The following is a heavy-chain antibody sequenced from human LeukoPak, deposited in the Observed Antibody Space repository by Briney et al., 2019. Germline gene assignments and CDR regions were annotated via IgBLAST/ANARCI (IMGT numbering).Heavy chain of an antibody. J-gene: IGHJ3*02. CDR3: AKDANDFWSGFAFDI. V-gene: IGHV3-30*04. CDR2: ISNDGSNE. CDR1: GFSLSNYV. Sequence: GGSLRLSCAVSGFSLSNYVMLWVRQAPGKGLEWVTLISNDGSNEYYADSVRDRFTISRDNSKNTLYLQMNSLRAEDTAVYYCAKDANDFWSGFAFDIWGQGTMVTVSS. D-gene: IGHD3-3*01.